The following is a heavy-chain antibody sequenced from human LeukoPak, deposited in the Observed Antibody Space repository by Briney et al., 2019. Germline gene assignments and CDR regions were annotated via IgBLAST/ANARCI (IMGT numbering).Heavy chain of an antibody. CDR1: GVTFSSYA. CDR2: ISYDGSNK. D-gene: IGHD3-22*01. J-gene: IGHJ3*02. CDR3: AREAGYYDPLNDAFDI. V-gene: IGHV3-30*04. Sequence: PVGSLRLSCAASGVTFSSYAMHWVRQAPGKGLEWVAVISYDGSNKYYADSVKGRFTISRDNSKNTLYLQMNSLRAEDTAVYYCAREAGYYDPLNDAFDIWGQGTMVTVSS.